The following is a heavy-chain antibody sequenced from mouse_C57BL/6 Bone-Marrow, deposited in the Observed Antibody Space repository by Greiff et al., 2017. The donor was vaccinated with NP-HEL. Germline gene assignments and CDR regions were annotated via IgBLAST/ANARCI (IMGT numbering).Heavy chain of an antibody. CDR3: ARDFYYGSSPYWYFDV. CDR1: DSEVFPIAY. Sequence: VQLQQSGSELRSPGSSVKLSCKDFDSEVFPIAYMSWVRQKPGHGFEWIGGILPSIGRTIYGEKFEDKATLDADTLSNTAYLELNRLTSEDSAIYYCARDFYYGSSPYWYFDVWGTGTTVTVSS. V-gene: IGHV15-2*01. D-gene: IGHD1-1*01. CDR2: ILPSIGRT. J-gene: IGHJ1*03.